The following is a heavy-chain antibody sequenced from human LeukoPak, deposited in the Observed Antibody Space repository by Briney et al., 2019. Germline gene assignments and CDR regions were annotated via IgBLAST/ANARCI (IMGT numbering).Heavy chain of an antibody. J-gene: IGHJ4*02. D-gene: IGHD3-10*01. CDR3: AMRNGSGSLYFDY. V-gene: IGHV1-8*01. Sequence: ASVKVSCKASGYTFTTYDINWVRQATGQGLEWMGWMNPNSGNTGYAQKFQGRVTMTRNTSISTAYMELNSLRSEDTAVYYCAMRNGSGSLYFDYWGQGTLVTVSS. CDR1: GYTFTTYD. CDR2: MNPNSGNT.